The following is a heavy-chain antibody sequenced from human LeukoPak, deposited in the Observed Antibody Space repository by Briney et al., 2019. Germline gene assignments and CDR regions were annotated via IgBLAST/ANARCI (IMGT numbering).Heavy chain of an antibody. CDR2: INHSGST. V-gene: IGHV4-34*01. D-gene: IGHD3-10*01. J-gene: IGHJ4*02. CDR1: GGSFSGYY. Sequence: SETLSLTCAVYGGSFSGYYWSWIRQPPGKGLEWIGEINHSGSTNYNPSLKSRVTIPVDTSKNQFSLKLSSVTAADTAVYYCARAKGWFGELLYYFDYWGQGTLVTVSS. CDR3: ARAKGWFGELLYYFDY.